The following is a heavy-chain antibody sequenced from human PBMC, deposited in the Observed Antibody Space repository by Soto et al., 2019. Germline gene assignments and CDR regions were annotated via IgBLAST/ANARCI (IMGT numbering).Heavy chain of an antibody. CDR1: GFTFSSYW. D-gene: IGHD6-6*01. V-gene: IGHV3-74*01. Sequence: EVQLVESGGGLVQPGGSLRLSCAASGFTFSSYWMHWVRQAPGKGLVWVSRINSDGSSTSYADSVKGRFTIFRDSAKNTLYLQMNSLRAEDTAVYYCARDFVAARPDYWGQGTLVTVSS. J-gene: IGHJ4*02. CDR2: INSDGSST. CDR3: ARDFVAARPDY.